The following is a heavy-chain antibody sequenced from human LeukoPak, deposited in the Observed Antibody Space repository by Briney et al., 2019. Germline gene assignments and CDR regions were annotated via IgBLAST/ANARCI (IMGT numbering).Heavy chain of an antibody. CDR1: GGSFSGYY. V-gene: IGHV4-34*01. CDR2: INHSGST. Sequence: SETLSLTCAVYGGSFSGYYWSWIRQPPGKGLEWIGEINHSGSTNYNPSLKSRVTISVDTSKNQFSLKLSSVTAADTAVYYCARGKRDYYDSSGWGSAFDIWGQGTMVTVSS. J-gene: IGHJ3*02. CDR3: ARGKRDYYDSSGWGSAFDI. D-gene: IGHD3-22*01.